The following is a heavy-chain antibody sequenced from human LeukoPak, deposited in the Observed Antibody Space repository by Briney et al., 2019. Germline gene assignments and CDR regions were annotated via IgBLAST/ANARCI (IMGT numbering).Heavy chain of an antibody. CDR2: ISATGAST. CDR1: GFTFSSYA. CDR3: AKGQEAYYYGMDV. V-gene: IGHV3-23*01. Sequence: PGGSLRLSCAASGFTFSSYAMNWVRQAPGKGLEWVSCISATGASTYYADSVKGRFTISRDKSKNTLFLQMNSLRAEDTALYFCAKGQEAYYYGMDVWGQGTTVTVSS. J-gene: IGHJ6*02.